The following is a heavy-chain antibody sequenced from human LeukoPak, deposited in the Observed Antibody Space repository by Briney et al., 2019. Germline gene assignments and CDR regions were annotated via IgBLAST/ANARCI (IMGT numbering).Heavy chain of an antibody. D-gene: IGHD3-22*01. J-gene: IGHJ4*02. CDR1: GYTFTGYY. CDR2: ISAYNGNT. CDR3: ARDKEYYYDSSGLDY. V-gene: IGHV1-18*04. Sequence: ASVKVSCKASGYTFTGYYMHWVRQVPGQGLEWMGWISAYNGNTNYAQKLQGRVTMTTDTSASTAYMELRSLRSDDTAVYYCARDKEYYYDSSGLDYWGQGTLVTVSS.